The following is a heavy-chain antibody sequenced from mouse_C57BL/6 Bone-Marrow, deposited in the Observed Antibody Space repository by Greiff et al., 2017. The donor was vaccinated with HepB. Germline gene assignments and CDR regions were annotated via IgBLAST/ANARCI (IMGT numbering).Heavy chain of an antibody. CDR3: ASSYYSYAMDY. Sequence: QVQLKESGAELARPGASVKMSCKASGYTFTSYTMHWVKQRPGQGLEWIGYINPSSGYTKYNQKFKDKATLTADKSSSTAYMQLSSLTSEDSAVYYCASSYYSYAMDYWGQGTSVTVSS. D-gene: IGHD2-12*01. CDR1: GYTFTSYT. CDR2: INPSSGYT. V-gene: IGHV1-4*01. J-gene: IGHJ4*01.